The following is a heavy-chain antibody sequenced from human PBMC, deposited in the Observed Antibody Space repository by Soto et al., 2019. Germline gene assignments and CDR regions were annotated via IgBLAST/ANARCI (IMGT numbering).Heavy chain of an antibody. CDR3: ARDGGYCSGGSCFSEPRYNWFDP. Sequence: SVKVSCKASGGTFSSYAISWVRQAPGQGLEWMGGIIPIFGTANYAQKFQGRVTITADESTSTAYMELSSLRSEDTAVYYCARDGGYCSGGSCFSEPRYNWFDPWGQGNLVTVSS. D-gene: IGHD2-15*01. V-gene: IGHV1-69*13. CDR2: IIPIFGTA. J-gene: IGHJ5*02. CDR1: GGTFSSYA.